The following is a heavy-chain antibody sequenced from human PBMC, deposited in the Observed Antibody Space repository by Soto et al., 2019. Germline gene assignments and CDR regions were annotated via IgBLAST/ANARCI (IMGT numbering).Heavy chain of an antibody. D-gene: IGHD2-21*02. Sequence: QVQLVESGGGVVQPGRSLRLSCATSGFTFNIYGMHWVRQAPGKGLEWVAFIWHDGSIKYYGDSVRGRFIISRDNAKNTLHLQMNSLRAEDTAVYYCARDPRDFSFDHWGQGALVVVSS. CDR2: IWHDGSIK. CDR3: ARDPRDFSFDH. CDR1: GFTFNIYG. V-gene: IGHV3-33*01. J-gene: IGHJ4*02.